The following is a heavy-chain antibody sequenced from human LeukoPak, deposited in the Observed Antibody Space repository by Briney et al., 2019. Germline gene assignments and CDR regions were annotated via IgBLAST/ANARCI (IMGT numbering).Heavy chain of an antibody. D-gene: IGHD7-27*01. CDR3: AKDQRAGDGYYYYGVDV. CDR2: ISPSGGGT. Sequence: GGSLRLSCAASDFTFSRYAMSSVRQAPAKGLEWVSSISPSGGGTYYAESVKGRFTISRDNSKNTLYLRMNSLRAEDTAVYYCAKDQRAGDGYYYYGVDVWGQGTTVTVSS. V-gene: IGHV3-23*01. J-gene: IGHJ6*02. CDR1: DFTFSRYA.